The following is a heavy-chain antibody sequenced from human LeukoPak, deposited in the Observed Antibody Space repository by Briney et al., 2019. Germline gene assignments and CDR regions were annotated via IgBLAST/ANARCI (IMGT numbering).Heavy chain of an antibody. CDR3: ASIINSSGWKVLDYYYYYYMDV. Sequence: SETLSLTCTLSRGSISSSGYYWGWIRQPPGKGLEWIGSIYYSGSTYYNPSLKSRVTISVDTSKNQFSLKLSSVTAADTAVYYCASIINSSGWKVLDYYYYYYMDVWGKGTTVTVSS. CDR1: RGSISSSGYY. V-gene: IGHV4-39*07. J-gene: IGHJ6*03. CDR2: IYYSGST. D-gene: IGHD6-19*01.